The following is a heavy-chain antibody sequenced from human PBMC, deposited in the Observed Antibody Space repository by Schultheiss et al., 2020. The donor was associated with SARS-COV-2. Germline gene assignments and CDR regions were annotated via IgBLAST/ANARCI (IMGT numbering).Heavy chain of an antibody. J-gene: IGHJ6*02. CDR2: IYPGESDI. CDR1: GYSFTSYW. Sequence: GGSLRLSCKGSGYSFTSYWIGWVRQMPGKGLEWMGIIYPGESDITYSPSFQGQVTISADKSISTAYLQWSSLKASDTAMYYCASGGIPYYYGMDVWGQGTTVTVSS. V-gene: IGHV5-51*01. D-gene: IGHD6-25*01. CDR3: ASGGIPYYYGMDV.